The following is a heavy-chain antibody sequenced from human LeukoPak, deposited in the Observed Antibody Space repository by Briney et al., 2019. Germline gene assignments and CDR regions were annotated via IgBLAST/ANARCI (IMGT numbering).Heavy chain of an antibody. CDR3: ARAACCGWLRWFDY. D-gene: IGHD5-12*01. CDR1: GFTFSSYW. CDR2: INTDGSST. J-gene: IGHJ5*01. Sequence: GGSLRLSCAASGFTFSSYWMHWVRQAPGKGLVRVSRINTDGSSTSYADSVKGRFTISRDNAKNTLYLQMNSLRAEDTAVYYCARAACCGWLRWFDYWGQGTLVTVSS. V-gene: IGHV3-74*01.